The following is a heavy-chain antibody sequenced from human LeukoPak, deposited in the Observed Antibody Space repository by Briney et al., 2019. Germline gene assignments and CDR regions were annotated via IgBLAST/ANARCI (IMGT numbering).Heavy chain of an antibody. CDR3: ARPPPRDILPVAKYSQGDY. D-gene: IGHD2-2*01. CDR1: GYTFTSYY. V-gene: IGHV1-2*06. Sequence: GASVMVSCKASGYTFTSYYMHWVRQAPGQGLEWMGRINPNSGGTNYAQKFQGRVTMTRDTSISTAYMELSRLRSDDTAVYYCARPPPRDILPVAKYSQGDYWRQGTLVTVSS. J-gene: IGHJ4*02. CDR2: INPNSGGT.